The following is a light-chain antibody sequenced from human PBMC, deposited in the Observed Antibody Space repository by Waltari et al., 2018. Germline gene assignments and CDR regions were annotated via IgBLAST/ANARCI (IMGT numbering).Light chain of an antibody. CDR2: DAS. CDR3: QQYDHLPYT. Sequence: DIQMTQSPSSLSASVGDRVTITCQASQDISNYLHWHQQKPGKAPKVLIYDASKLERGVPPRFSGSGAGTDFTFTISSLQPEDIATYYCQQYDHLPYTFGQGTKLEI. J-gene: IGKJ2*01. CDR1: QDISNY. V-gene: IGKV1-33*01.